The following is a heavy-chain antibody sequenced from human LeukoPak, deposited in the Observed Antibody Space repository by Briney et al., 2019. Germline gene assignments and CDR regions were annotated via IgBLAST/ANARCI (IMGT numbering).Heavy chain of an antibody. D-gene: IGHD5-24*01. Sequence: GGSLRLSCVASGFTFSYNGMHWVRQAPRKGLEWVAFIRYDGSNKYYADSVKERFTISRDNSKNTLYLQMNRLRDEHTAVYSCAKRGVEMATIYYMDVWGKGTAVT. V-gene: IGHV3-30*02. CDR1: GFTFSYNG. CDR2: IRYDGSNK. CDR3: AKRGVEMATIYYMDV. J-gene: IGHJ6*03.